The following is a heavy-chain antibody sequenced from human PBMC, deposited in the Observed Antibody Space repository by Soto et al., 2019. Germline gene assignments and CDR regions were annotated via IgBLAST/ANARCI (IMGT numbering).Heavy chain of an antibody. D-gene: IGHD6-19*01. Sequence: PSETLSLTWTVSGGSISSSSYYWGWIRQPPGKGLEWIGSIYYSGSTYYNPSLKSRVTISVDTSKNQFSLKLSSVTAADTAVYYCASQLNTIAVAGIRYYYYGMDVWGQGTTVTVSS. J-gene: IGHJ6*02. CDR2: IYYSGST. CDR3: ASQLNTIAVAGIRYYYYGMDV. V-gene: IGHV4-39*01. CDR1: GGSISSSSYY.